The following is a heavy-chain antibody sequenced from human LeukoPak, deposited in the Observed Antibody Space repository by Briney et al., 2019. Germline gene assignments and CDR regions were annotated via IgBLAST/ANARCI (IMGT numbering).Heavy chain of an antibody. V-gene: IGHV3-15*01. CDR2: IKSKTDGWTT. J-gene: IGHJ4*02. CDR3: TTDASYYDSSGYYYGGDY. CDR1: GFTFSNAW. D-gene: IGHD3-22*01. Sequence: GGSLRLSCAASGFTFSNAWMSWVRQAPGKGLEWVGRIKSKTDGWTTDYAAPVKGRFTISRDDSKNTLYLQMNSLKTEDTAVYYCTTDASYYDSSGYYYGGDYWGQGTLVTVSS.